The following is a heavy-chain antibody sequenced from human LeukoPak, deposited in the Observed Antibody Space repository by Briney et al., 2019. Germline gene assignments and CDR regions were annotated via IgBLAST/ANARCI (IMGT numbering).Heavy chain of an antibody. CDR2: INPNSGGT. CDR1: GYTFTGYY. J-gene: IGHJ4*02. Sequence: ASVKVSCKASGYTFTGYYMHWVRQAPGQGLEWMGWINPNSGGTIYAQKFQGRVTMTRDTSTSTAYMELRSLRSDDTAVYYCAKDPHEFSSGWSHFDYWGQGTLVTVSS. V-gene: IGHV1-2*02. D-gene: IGHD6-19*01. CDR3: AKDPHEFSSGWSHFDY.